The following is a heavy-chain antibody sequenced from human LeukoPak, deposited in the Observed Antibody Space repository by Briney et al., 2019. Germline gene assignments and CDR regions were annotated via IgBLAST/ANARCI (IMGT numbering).Heavy chain of an antibody. J-gene: IGHJ6*03. CDR3: ARVGSNSGYDLWSGYYYYYYMDV. CDR1: GFSFRDYG. CDR2: IQYDGNNI. V-gene: IGHV3-30*02. D-gene: IGHD5-12*01. Sequence: AGGSLRLSCTTSGFSFRDYGMHWVRQASGKGLELVAFIQYDGNNIYYADSVKGRFAISRDDSKNTLYLEMNSLRPEDTALYYCARVGSNSGYDLWSGYYYYYYMDVWGKGTTVTVSS.